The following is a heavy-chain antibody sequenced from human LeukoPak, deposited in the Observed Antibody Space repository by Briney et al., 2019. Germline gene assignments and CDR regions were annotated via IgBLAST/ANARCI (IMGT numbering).Heavy chain of an antibody. CDR3: AATPPTHPASLDWYFDF. Sequence: PSETLSLTCTVSAGSTSSGGYYWSWIRQHPGKALEWIGYIYYSESTYYNPSLKSRVTISVDTSKNQFSLKLSPVTAADTAVYYCAATPPTHPASLDWYFDFWGRGTLVTVSS. J-gene: IGHJ2*01. CDR1: AGSTSSGGYY. V-gene: IGHV4-31*03. CDR2: IYYSEST.